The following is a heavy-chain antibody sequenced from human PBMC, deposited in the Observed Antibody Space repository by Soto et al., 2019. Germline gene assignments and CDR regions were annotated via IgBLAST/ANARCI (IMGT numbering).Heavy chain of an antibody. CDR2: IKQDGSEK. CDR1: GLTFSGHW. CDR3: ASRVPDVAYYGVFDY. V-gene: IGHV3-7*03. Sequence: GGSLRLSCAASGLTFSGHWMTWVRQAPGKGLEWVANIKQDGSEKYYVDSVKGRFTISRDNAKNSVFLQMNSLTVEDTAMYYCASRVPDVAYYGVFDYWGQGTLVTVSS. J-gene: IGHJ4*02. D-gene: IGHD3-3*01.